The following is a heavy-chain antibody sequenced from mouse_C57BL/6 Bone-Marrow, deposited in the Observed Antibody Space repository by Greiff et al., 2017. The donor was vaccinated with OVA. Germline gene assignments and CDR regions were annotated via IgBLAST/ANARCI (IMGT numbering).Heavy chain of an antibody. D-gene: IGHD1-1*01. CDR3: ARSVDY. CDR2: IDPSDSET. J-gene: IGHJ2*01. V-gene: IGHV1-52*01. CDR1: GYTFTSYW. Sequence: VKLQESGAELVRPGSSVKLSCKASGYTFTSYWMHWVKQRPIQGLEWIGNIDPSDSETHYNQKFKDKATLTVDKSSSTAHMQLSSLTSEDSAVYYCARSVDYWGQGTTLTVSS.